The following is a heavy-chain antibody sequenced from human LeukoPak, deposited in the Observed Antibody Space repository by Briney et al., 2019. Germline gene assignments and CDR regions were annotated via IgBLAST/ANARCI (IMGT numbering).Heavy chain of an antibody. CDR3: ARGDDYYDSSGYYRWFDP. CDR1: GGSVSSGSYW. Sequence: SETLSITCTVSGGSVSSGSYWWSWIQQPPGKGLEWIGYIDYSGSTNYNPSLKSRVTISVDTSKNQFSLKLSSVTAADTAVYYCARGDDYYDSSGYYRWFDPWGQGTLVTVSS. D-gene: IGHD3-22*01. V-gene: IGHV4-61*01. CDR2: IDYSGST. J-gene: IGHJ5*02.